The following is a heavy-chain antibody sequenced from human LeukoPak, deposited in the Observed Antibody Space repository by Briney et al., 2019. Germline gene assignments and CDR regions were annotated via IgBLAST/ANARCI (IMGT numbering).Heavy chain of an antibody. CDR1: GFTFSRYA. V-gene: IGHV3-23*01. Sequence: GGSLRLSCAASGFTFSRYAMSWVRQAPGKGLEWVSSIGGSDGRTYYAKSVMGRFTISRDNSKNTLSLQMNSLRVEDTAVYFCADPPNADYWGQGTLVTVSS. CDR2: IGGSDGRT. J-gene: IGHJ4*02. CDR3: ADPPNADY. D-gene: IGHD4/OR15-4a*01.